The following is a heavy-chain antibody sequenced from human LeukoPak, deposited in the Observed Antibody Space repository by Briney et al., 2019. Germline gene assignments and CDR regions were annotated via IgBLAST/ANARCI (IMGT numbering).Heavy chain of an antibody. V-gene: IGHV1-69*05. D-gene: IGHD2-21*02. CDR1: GGTFSSYA. Sequence: SVKVSCKASGGTFSSYAISWVRQAPGQGLEWMGGIIPIFGTANYAQKFQGRVTITTDESTSTAYMELSSLRSEDTAVYYCARDSPRDVVVTAIPGDYWGQGTLVTVSS. CDR3: ARDSPRDVVVTAIPGDY. CDR2: IIPIFGTA. J-gene: IGHJ4*02.